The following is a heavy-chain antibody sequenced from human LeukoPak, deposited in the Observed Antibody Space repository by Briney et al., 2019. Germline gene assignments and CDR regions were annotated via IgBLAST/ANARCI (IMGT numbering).Heavy chain of an antibody. CDR1: GFTFSSYA. J-gene: IGHJ4*02. Sequence: GGSLRLSCAASGFTFSSYAMSWVRQAPGKGREGVSAISGSGGSTYYADSVKGRFTISRDNSKNTLYLQMNGLRAEDTAVYYCAKAPEKVLWPSYYFDYWGQGTLVTVSS. CDR2: ISGSGGST. CDR3: AKAPEKVLWPSYYFDY. D-gene: IGHD3-10*01. V-gene: IGHV3-23*01.